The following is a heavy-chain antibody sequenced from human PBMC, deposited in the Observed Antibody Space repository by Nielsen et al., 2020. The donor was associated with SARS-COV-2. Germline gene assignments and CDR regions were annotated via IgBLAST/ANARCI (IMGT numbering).Heavy chain of an antibody. J-gene: IGHJ4*02. CDR3: ARASIAAAGRGNFDY. Sequence: ASVKVSCKVSGYTLTELSMHWVRQAPGKGLEWMGGFDPEDGETIYAQKFQGRVTMTTDTSTSTAYMELRSLRSDDTAVYYCARASIAAAGRGNFDYWGQGTLVTVSS. V-gene: IGHV1-24*01. CDR1: GYTLTELS. D-gene: IGHD6-13*01. CDR2: FDPEDGET.